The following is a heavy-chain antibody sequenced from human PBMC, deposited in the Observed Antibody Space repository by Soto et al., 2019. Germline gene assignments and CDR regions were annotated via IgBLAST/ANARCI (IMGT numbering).Heavy chain of an antibody. V-gene: IGHV3-30-3*01. D-gene: IGHD3-16*02. J-gene: IGHJ5*02. CDR2: ISFDGNIIQ. CDR1: EVSLCSYA. Sequence: AGCRGLGCAASEVSLCSYAMHWIRPDPGKGLEWVAVISFDGNIIQYYVDPVKGRFTISRENAKNSLYLQMNSLRAGDTAVYYCARYRSLDPWGQGILVTVSS. CDR3: ARYRSLDP.